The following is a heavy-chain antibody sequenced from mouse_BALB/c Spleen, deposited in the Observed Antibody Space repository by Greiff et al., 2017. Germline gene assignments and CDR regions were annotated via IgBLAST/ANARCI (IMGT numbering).Heavy chain of an antibody. CDR3: AKEGGIYYGNPFDY. V-gene: IGHV2-5-1*01. D-gene: IGHD2-1*01. CDR1: GFSLTSYG. Sequence: QVQLQQSGPSLVQPSQSLSITCTVSGFSLTSYGVHWVRQSPGKGLEWLGVIWRGGSTDYNAAFMSRLSITKDNSKSQVFFKMNSLQADDTAIYYCAKEGGIYYGNPFDYWGQGTTLTVSS. J-gene: IGHJ2*01. CDR2: IWRGGST.